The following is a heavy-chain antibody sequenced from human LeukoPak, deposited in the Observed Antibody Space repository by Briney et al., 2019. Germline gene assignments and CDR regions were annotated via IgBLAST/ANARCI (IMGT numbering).Heavy chain of an antibody. Sequence: GGSLRLLCASSGFIHKRYDMRWARQASGKGLEWGSANRGSGGSTYYADSVKGQLTITRDNPKNTLYLQTNSLRAEDTAVYYCAKGRLSGVVVAGYGMDVWGQGTTITVSS. CDR3: AKGRLSGVVVAGYGMDV. CDR2: NRGSGGST. CDR1: GFIHKRYD. J-gene: IGHJ6*02. V-gene: IGHV3-23*01. D-gene: IGHD6-19*01.